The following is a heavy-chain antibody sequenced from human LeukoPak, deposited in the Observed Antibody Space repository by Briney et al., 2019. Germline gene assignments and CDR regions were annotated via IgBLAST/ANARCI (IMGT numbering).Heavy chain of an antibody. D-gene: IGHD1-26*01. CDR2: IIPIFGTA. CDR3: VFIVRDYMDV. CDR1: GGTFSSYA. V-gene: IGHV1-69*13. Sequence: ASVKVSCKASGGTFSSYAISWVRQAPGRGLEWMGGIIPIFGTANYAQKFQGRVTITADESTSTAYMELSSLRSEDTAVYYCVFIVRDYMDVWGKGTTVTISS. J-gene: IGHJ6*03.